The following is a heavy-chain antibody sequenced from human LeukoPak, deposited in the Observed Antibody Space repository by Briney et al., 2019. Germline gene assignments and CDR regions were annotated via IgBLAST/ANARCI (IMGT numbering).Heavy chain of an antibody. D-gene: IGHD2-15*01. J-gene: IGHJ5*02. V-gene: IGHV1-24*01. Sequence: ASVKVSCKVSGYTLSELSMHWVRQAPGKGLETMGGFDPEDGETIYAQKFQGRVTMTEDTSTDTAYMELSSLRSEDTAVYYCATDYCSGGSCYPWGQGTLVTVSS. CDR2: FDPEDGET. CDR3: ATDYCSGGSCYP. CDR1: GYTLSELS.